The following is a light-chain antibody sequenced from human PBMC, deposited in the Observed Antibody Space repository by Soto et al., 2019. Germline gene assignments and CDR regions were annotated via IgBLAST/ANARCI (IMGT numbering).Light chain of an antibody. J-gene: IGKJ4*01. Sequence: EIVLTQSPGTLSLSPGEGATLSCRASQSVSSNFLAWYQQKPGQAPRLLIYAASSRATGISDRFSGSGSGTDFTLTISSLEPEDFAVYYCQQRSSWPPALSFGGGTKVE. CDR2: AAS. V-gene: IGKV3D-20*02. CDR3: QQRSSWPPALS. CDR1: QSVSSNF.